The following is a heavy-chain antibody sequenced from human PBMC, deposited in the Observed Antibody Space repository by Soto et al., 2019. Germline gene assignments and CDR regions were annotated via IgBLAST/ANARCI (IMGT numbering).Heavy chain of an antibody. CDR1: GGSISSGDYY. V-gene: IGHV4-30-4*01. D-gene: IGHD3-22*01. CDR3: ARALNYYDSSRVHFDY. J-gene: IGHJ4*02. Sequence: PSETLSLTCTVSGGSISSGDYYWSWIRQPPGKGLEWIGYIYYSGSTYYNPSLKSRVTISVDTSKNQFSLKLSSATAADTAVYYCARALNYYDSSRVHFDYWGQGTLVTVSS. CDR2: IYYSGST.